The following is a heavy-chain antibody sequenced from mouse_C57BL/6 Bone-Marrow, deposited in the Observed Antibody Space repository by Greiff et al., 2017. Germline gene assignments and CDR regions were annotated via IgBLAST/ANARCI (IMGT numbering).Heavy chain of an antibody. Sequence: VQLQQPGAELVRPGSSVKLSCKASGYTFTSYWMHWVKQRPIQGLEWIGNIDPSDSETHYNQKFKDKATLTVDKSSSTAYMQLSSLTSEDSAVYYCARRDYSNSYAMDYWGQGTSVTVSS. J-gene: IGHJ4*01. CDR3: ARRDYSNSYAMDY. D-gene: IGHD2-5*01. CDR2: IDPSDSET. V-gene: IGHV1-52*01. CDR1: GYTFTSYW.